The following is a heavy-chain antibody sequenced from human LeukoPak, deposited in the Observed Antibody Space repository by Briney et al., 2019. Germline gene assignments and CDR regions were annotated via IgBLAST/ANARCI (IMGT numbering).Heavy chain of an antibody. CDR2: ILASGGGT. CDR1: GSTFSSYA. Sequence: GGSLRLSCAASGSTFSSYAMTWVRQAPGKGLEWVSAILASGGGTNYADSAKGRFTISRDNSKKTLYLQMNSLRAEDTAVYYCAKNYYDSSGYYSWYFDYWGQGTQVTVSS. J-gene: IGHJ4*02. CDR3: AKNYYDSSGYYSWYFDY. V-gene: IGHV3-23*01. D-gene: IGHD3-22*01.